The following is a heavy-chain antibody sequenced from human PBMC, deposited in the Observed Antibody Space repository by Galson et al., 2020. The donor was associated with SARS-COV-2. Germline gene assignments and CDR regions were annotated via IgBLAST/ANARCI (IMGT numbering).Heavy chain of an antibody. J-gene: IGHJ5*02. V-gene: IGHV4-39*07. Sequence: SETLSLTCTVSGGSIRSSNYYWGWIRQPPGKGLEWIGSVFNSGTTHYSPSLQSRVTISVDTSKNQFSLNLNSVTAADTAMYYCARDATSSGWYSWFDPWGQGTLVTVSS. CDR1: GGSIRSSNYY. CDR3: ARDATSSGWYSWFDP. CDR2: VFNSGTT. D-gene: IGHD6-19*01.